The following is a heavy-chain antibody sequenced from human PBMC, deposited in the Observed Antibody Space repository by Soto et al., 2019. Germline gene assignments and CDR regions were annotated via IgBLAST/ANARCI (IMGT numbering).Heavy chain of an antibody. CDR2: IDWDDDK. CDR1: GFSLSTSGMR. CDR3: AREWGGNWFDP. J-gene: IGHJ5*02. D-gene: IGHD1-26*01. V-gene: IGHV2-70*04. Sequence: SCPTLVNPTQTLTLTCTFSGFSLSTSGMRVSWIRQPPGKALEWLARIDWDDDKFYSTSLKTRLTISKDTSKNQVVLTMTNMDPVDTATYYCAREWGGNWFDPWGQGTLVTVSS.